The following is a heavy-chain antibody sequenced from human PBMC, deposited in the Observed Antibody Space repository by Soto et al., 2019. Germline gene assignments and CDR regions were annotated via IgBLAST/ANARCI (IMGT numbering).Heavy chain of an antibody. D-gene: IGHD6-19*01. CDR1: GYTFTSYG. J-gene: IGHJ4*02. CDR3: ARDHVIRQWLAPGY. Sequence: AASVKVSCKASGYTFTSYGISWVRQAPGQGLEWMGWISAYNGNTNYAQKLQGRVTMTTDTSTSTAYMELRSLRSDDTAVYYCARDHVIRQWLAPGYWGQGTLVTVSS. V-gene: IGHV1-18*01. CDR2: ISAYNGNT.